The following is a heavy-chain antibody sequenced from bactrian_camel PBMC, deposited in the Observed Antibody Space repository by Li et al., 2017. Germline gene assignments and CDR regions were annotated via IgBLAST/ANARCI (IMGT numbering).Heavy chain of an antibody. Sequence: HVQLVESGGGSVQPGGSLRLSCTASGFTFDDVDMGWYRQAPGKEREGVAVVYTGGDSTWYADSVKGRFTVSQDSAKNTLYLQMNSLKPEDTAMYYCAGARAYSWGCMKEYAYWGQGTQVTVS. V-gene: IGHV3S54*01. CDR1: GFTFDDVD. CDR2: VYTGGDST. CDR3: AGARAYSWGCMKEYAY. J-gene: IGHJ4*01. D-gene: IGHD5*01.